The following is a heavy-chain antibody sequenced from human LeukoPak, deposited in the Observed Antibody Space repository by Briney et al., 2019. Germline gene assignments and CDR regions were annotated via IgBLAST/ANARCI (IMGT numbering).Heavy chain of an antibody. V-gene: IGHV4-39*01. D-gene: IGHD6-19*01. CDR2: IYYSGST. Sequence: SETLSFTSTVSGGSISSSSYYWGWIRQPPGKGLEWIGSIYYSGSTYYNPSLKSRVTISVDTSKNQFSLKLSSVTAADTAVYYCARLQVAGSEALDYWGQGTLVTVSS. CDR1: GGSISSSSYY. CDR3: ARLQVAGSEALDY. J-gene: IGHJ4*02.